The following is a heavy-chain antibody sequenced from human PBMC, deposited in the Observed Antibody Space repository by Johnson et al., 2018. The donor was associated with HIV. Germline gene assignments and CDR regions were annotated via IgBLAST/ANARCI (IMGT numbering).Heavy chain of an antibody. J-gene: IGHJ3*02. CDR3: AKVAVATAAGGVALDI. V-gene: IGHV3-30*18. Sequence: LVESGGDVVQPGRSLRLSCAASGFTFSSYGMHWVRQAPGKGLDWVADISYDGSNKYYADSLMGRFTISRDNSKNTLYLQMNSLRAEDTAVYYCAKVAVATAAGGVALDIWGTGTMVIVSS. CDR1: GFTFSSYG. CDR2: ISYDGSNK. D-gene: IGHD6-13*01.